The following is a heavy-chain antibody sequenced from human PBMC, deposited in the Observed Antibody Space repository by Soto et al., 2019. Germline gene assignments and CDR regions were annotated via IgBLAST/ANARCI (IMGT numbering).Heavy chain of an antibody. D-gene: IGHD6-19*01. Sequence: SETLSLTCAVYGGSFSGYYWSWIRQPPGKGLEWIGEINHSGSTNYNPSLKSRVTISVDTSKNQFSLKLSSVTAADTAVYYCATGYSSPNIDYWGQGTLVTVSS. J-gene: IGHJ4*02. CDR3: ATGYSSPNIDY. CDR1: GGSFSGYY. CDR2: INHSGST. V-gene: IGHV4-34*01.